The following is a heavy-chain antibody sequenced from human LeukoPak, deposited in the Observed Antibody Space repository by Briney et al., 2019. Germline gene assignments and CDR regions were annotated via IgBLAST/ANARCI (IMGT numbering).Heavy chain of an antibody. CDR3: ARDGMGNYDSSSGEAFDI. J-gene: IGHJ3*02. D-gene: IGHD3-22*01. Sequence: PSETLSLTCAVSSYSISSGYYWAWIRQPPGKGLEWIGSIYHGGTTYYNPSLKSRVTISVDTSKNQFSLKLSSVTAADTAVYYCARDGMGNYDSSSGEAFDIWGQGTMVTVSS. V-gene: IGHV4-38-2*02. CDR2: IYHGGTT. CDR1: SYSISSGYY.